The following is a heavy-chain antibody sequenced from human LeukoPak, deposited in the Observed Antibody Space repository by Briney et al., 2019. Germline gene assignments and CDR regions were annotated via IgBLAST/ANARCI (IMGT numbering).Heavy chain of an antibody. D-gene: IGHD3-9*01. J-gene: IGHJ6*02. CDR1: GYTFTSYA. Sequence: GASVNVSCKASGYTFTSYAMNWVRQAPGQGLEWMGWINTNTGNPTYAQGFTGRFVFSWDTSVSTAYLQISSLKAEDTAVYYCARAPGDYDILTGYTHYYYYGMDVWGQGTTVTVSS. CDR3: ARAPGDYDILTGYTHYYYYGMDV. V-gene: IGHV7-4-1*02. CDR2: INTNTGNP.